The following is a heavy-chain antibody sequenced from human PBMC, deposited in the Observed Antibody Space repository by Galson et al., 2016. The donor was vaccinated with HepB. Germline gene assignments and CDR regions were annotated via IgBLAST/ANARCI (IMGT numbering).Heavy chain of an antibody. CDR2: IYYTGNT. CDR3: AVSNHPWRPGY. J-gene: IGHJ4*02. CDR1: GGSVDDYY. D-gene: IGHD4-11*01. V-gene: IGHV4-59*08. Sequence: SETLSLTCSVSGGSVDDYYWHWIRQPPGKGLEWIGYIYYTGNTNYNPSLQSRLTISVDTSKDQFSLNLSSVTAADTAVYYCAVSNHPWRPGYWGQGTLVAVSS.